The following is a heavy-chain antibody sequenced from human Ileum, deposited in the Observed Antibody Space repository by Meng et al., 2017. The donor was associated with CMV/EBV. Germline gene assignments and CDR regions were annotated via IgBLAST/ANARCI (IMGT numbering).Heavy chain of an antibody. Sequence: GESLKISCAASGFTFSNYWLTWVRQAPGKGLEWVASIRHDGSEKFYVDSVKGRFTISRDNAKNSLYLQMNSLGAEDTAVYYCAGGTGWLIDYWGQGTLVTVSS. CDR1: GFTFSNYW. J-gene: IGHJ4*02. V-gene: IGHV3-7*04. D-gene: IGHD6-19*01. CDR3: AGGTGWLIDY. CDR2: IRHDGSEK.